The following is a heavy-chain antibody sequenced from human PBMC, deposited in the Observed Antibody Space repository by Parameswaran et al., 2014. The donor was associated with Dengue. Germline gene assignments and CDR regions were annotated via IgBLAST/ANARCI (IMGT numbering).Heavy chain of an antibody. J-gene: IGHJ4*02. CDR3: ARLYYDFWSGYNDF. D-gene: IGHD3-3*01. CDR2: INTKTGNA. V-gene: IGHV7-4-1*02. Sequence: WVRQAPGQGLQWMGWINTKTGNATYAEGFIGRFVFSLDTSVSTAYLHINSLGADDTAIYYCARLYYDFWSGYNDFWGQGTLVTVSS.